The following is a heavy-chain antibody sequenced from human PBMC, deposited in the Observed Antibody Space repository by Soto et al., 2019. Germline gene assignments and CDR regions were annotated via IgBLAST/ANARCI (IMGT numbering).Heavy chain of an antibody. J-gene: IGHJ4*02. D-gene: IGHD6-25*01. Sequence: GGALSLSCAGSGFTFSDYWVHWVRRAPGKGLVWVSRIKGDGSATNYADSVKGRFTISRDNAKNTVFLRMNSLRAEDTAVYYCGRDLHIAAADYWGQGALVTVSS. CDR3: GRDLHIAAADY. CDR1: GFTFSDYW. CDR2: IKGDGSAT. V-gene: IGHV3-74*01.